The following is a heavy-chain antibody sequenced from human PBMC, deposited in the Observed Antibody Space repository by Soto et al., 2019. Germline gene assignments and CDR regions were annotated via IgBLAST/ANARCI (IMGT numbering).Heavy chain of an antibody. V-gene: IGHV1-18*01. CDR3: ATKMTTVTTFSAFDI. CDR1: GYTFTSYG. Sequence: VKVSCKASGYTFTSYGISWVRQAPGKGLEWMGWISPYNGNTNYAQKFQGRVTMTEDTSTDTAYMELSSLRSEDSAVYYCATKMTTVTTFSAFDIWGQGTMVTVSS. CDR2: ISPYNGNT. D-gene: IGHD4-17*01. J-gene: IGHJ3*02.